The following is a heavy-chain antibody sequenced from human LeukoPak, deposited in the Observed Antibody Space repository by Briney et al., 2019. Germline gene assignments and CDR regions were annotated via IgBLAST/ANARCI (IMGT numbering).Heavy chain of an antibody. J-gene: IGHJ4*02. D-gene: IGHD2-15*01. CDR3: ARGYCSGGSCYAFDY. CDR2: IYPGDPDT. CDR1: GYSFTSYW. Sequence: GESLKISCKGSGYSFTSYWIGWVRQTPGKGLEWMGIIYPGDPDTRYSPSFQGQVIISADKSISTAYLQWSSLKASDTAMYYCARGYCSGGSCYAFDYWGQGTLVTVSS. V-gene: IGHV5-51*01.